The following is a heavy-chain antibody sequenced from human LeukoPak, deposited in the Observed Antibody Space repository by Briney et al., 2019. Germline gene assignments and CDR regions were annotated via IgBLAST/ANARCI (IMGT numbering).Heavy chain of an antibody. CDR2: FDPEDGET. CDR1: GYTFTNNY. CDR3: ATGSSGRTSFDY. D-gene: IGHD2-2*01. V-gene: IGHV1-24*01. Sequence: ASVKVSCKASGYTFTNNYMHWVRQAPGQGLEWMGGFDPEDGETIYAQKFQGRVTMTEDTSTDTAYMELSSLRSEDTAVYYCATGSSGRTSFDYWGQGTLVTVSS. J-gene: IGHJ4*02.